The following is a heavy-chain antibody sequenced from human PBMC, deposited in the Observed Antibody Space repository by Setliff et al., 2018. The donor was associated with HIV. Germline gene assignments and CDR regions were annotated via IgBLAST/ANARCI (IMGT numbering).Heavy chain of an antibody. V-gene: IGHV5-51*01. CDR1: GYSFTNNW. CDR3: VRHRSAVAGTRIGYCYYMDV. J-gene: IGHJ6*03. Sequence: RGESLKISCKCSGYSFTNNWIGWVRQVPGRGLEWMGIINPGDSDIIYSPSFQGQVTISADKSITTAHLQWSSLKASDTAIYYCVRHRSAVAGTRIGYCYYMDVWGKGTTVTLSS. CDR2: INPGDSDI. D-gene: IGHD6-19*01.